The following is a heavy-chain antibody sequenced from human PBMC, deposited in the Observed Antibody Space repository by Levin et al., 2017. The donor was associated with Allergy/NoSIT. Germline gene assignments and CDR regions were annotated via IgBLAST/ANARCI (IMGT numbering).Heavy chain of an antibody. Sequence: PSETLSLTCTVSGGSISSYYWSWIRQPPGKGLEWIGYIYYSGSTNYNPSLKSRVTISVDTSKNQFSLKLSSVTAADTAVYYCARGKRGYFPAAAGNGHFDYWGQGTLVTVSS. D-gene: IGHD6-13*01. CDR1: GGSISSYY. CDR2: IYYSGST. CDR3: ARGKRGYFPAAAGNGHFDY. V-gene: IGHV4-59*01. J-gene: IGHJ4*02.